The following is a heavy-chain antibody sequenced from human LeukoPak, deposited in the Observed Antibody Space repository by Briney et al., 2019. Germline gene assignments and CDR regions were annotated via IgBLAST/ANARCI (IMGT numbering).Heavy chain of an antibody. CDR3: ARHTKPYSSSAERPFDY. CDR1: GGTFSSYA. J-gene: IGHJ4*02. CDR2: IIPIFGTA. Sequence: SVKVSCKASGGTFSSYAISWVRQAPGQGLEWMGGIIPIFGTANYAQKFQGRVTITADDSTSTAYMELSSLRSEDTAVYYCARHTKPYSSSAERPFDYWGQGTLVTVSS. V-gene: IGHV1-69*13. D-gene: IGHD6-6*01.